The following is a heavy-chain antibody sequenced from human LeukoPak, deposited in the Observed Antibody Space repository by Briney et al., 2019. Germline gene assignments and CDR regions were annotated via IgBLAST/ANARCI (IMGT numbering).Heavy chain of an antibody. D-gene: IGHD2-2*01. V-gene: IGHV1-69*05. J-gene: IGHJ6*03. CDR2: IIPIFGTA. CDR1: GGTFSSYA. CDR3: ARDMSSTSRDYYYYMDV. Sequence: GASVKVSCKASGGTFSSYAISWVRQAPGQGLEWMGGIIPIFGTANYAQKFQGRVTITTDESTSTAYMELSSLRSEDTAVYYCARDMSSTSRDYYYYMDVWGKGTTVTVSS.